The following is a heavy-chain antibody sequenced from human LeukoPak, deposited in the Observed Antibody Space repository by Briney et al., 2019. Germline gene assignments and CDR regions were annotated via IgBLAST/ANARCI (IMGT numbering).Heavy chain of an antibody. J-gene: IGHJ5*02. CDR1: GFTFSSYS. Sequence: PGGSLRLSCAASGFTFSSYSMNWVRQAPGKGLEWVSYISGSISDIYYADSVKGRFTISRDNAKNSLYLQMNSLRAEDTAVYYCVRLSSGWSRKSYNWFDTWGQGTLVTVSS. V-gene: IGHV3-21*01. D-gene: IGHD6-19*01. CDR3: VRLSSGWSRKSYNWFDT. CDR2: ISGSISDI.